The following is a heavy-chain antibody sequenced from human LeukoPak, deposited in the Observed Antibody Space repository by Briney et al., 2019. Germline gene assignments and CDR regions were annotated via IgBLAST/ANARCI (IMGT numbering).Heavy chain of an antibody. V-gene: IGHV3-7*01. D-gene: IGHD4-11*01. CDR3: ARGGTTVTARDYFDY. CDR1: GFTFSSYW. Sequence: GGSLRLSGAASGFTFSSYWTSWVRQAPGKGLEWVANIKQHGSEKYYVDSVEGRFTISRDNAKNSLYLQMNSLRAEDTAVYYCARGGTTVTARDYFDYWGQGTLVTVSS. CDR2: IKQHGSEK. J-gene: IGHJ4*02.